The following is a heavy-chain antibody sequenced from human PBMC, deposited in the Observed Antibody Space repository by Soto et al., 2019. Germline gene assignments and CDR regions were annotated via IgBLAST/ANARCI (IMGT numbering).Heavy chain of an antibody. Sequence: GGSLRLSCSASGFTFSSYAMHWVRQAPGKGLEYVSAISSNGGSTYYADSVKGRFTISRDNSKNTLYLQMSSLRAEDTAVYYCLKAIKYQTPDYWGQGTLVTVSS. CDR2: ISSNGGST. J-gene: IGHJ4*02. D-gene: IGHD2-2*01. CDR1: GFTFSSYA. V-gene: IGHV3-64D*06. CDR3: LKAIKYQTPDY.